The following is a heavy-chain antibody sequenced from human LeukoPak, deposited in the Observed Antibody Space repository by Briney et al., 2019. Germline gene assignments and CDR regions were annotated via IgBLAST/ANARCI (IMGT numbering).Heavy chain of an antibody. D-gene: IGHD2-2*02. CDR2: INWNGGST. CDR1: GFTFDDYG. CDR3: ARDGGARYCSSTSCYMGNYFDY. V-gene: IGHV3-20*04. Sequence: GGSLRLSCAASGFTFDDYGMSWVRHAPGKGLEWVSGINWNGGSTGYADSVKGRFTISRDNAKNSLYLQMNSLRAEDTALYYCARDGGARYCSSTSCYMGNYFDYWGQGTLVTVSS. J-gene: IGHJ4*02.